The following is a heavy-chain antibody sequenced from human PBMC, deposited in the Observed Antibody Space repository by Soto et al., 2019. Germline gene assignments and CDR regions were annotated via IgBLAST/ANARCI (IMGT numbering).Heavy chain of an antibody. V-gene: IGHV4-34*01. J-gene: IGHJ4*02. CDR3: ARGQEGVVATH. Sequence: QVQLQQWGAGLLKPSETLSLNCAVNGGSLSHYYWSWIRQPPGKGLEWIGEIKGDGSTNYSPSLRSRATTSSDTSNNQFSPRLYAVTAADTGVYYCARGQEGVVATHWDQGTLVTVSS. CDR1: GGSLSHYY. CDR2: IKGDGST. D-gene: IGHD5-12*01.